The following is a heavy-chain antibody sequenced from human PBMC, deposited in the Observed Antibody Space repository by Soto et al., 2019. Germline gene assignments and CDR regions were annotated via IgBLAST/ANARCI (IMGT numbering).Heavy chain of an antibody. Sequence: LSLTCTVSGGSISSGDYYWSWIRQPPGKGLEWIGYIYYSGSTYYNPSLKSRVTISVDTSKNQFSLKLSSVTAADTAVYYCAKGSSWYPHLSYWGQGTLVTVSS. CDR2: IYYSGST. J-gene: IGHJ4*02. CDR1: GGSISSGDYY. CDR3: AKGSSWYPHLSY. D-gene: IGHD6-13*01. V-gene: IGHV4-30-4*01.